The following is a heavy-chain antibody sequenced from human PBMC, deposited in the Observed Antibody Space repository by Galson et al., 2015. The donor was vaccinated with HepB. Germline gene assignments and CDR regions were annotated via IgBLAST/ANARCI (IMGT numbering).Heavy chain of an antibody. CDR1: GFTFSDHY. CDR3: TRVGYRSGWYKSWYFDL. V-gene: IGHV3-72*01. D-gene: IGHD6-19*01. CDR2: TRNKPNNYST. Sequence: SLRLSCAASGFTFSDHYMDWVRQAPGKGLEWVGRTRNKPNNYSTEYAASVKGRFIISRDASKNSLYLQMNSLKTEDTAVYYCTRVGYRSGWYKSWYFDLWGRGTLVTVSS. J-gene: IGHJ2*01.